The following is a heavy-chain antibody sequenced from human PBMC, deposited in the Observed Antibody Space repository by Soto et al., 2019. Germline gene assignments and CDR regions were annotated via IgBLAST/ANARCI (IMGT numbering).Heavy chain of an antibody. CDR3: AKDASGARWGVLYYYYYGMDV. D-gene: IGHD3-10*01. J-gene: IGHJ6*02. CDR1: GFTFSSYA. V-gene: IGHV3-23*01. CDR2: ISGSGGST. Sequence: EVQLLESGGGLVQPGGSPRLSCAASGFTFSSYAMSWVRQAPGKGLEWVSAISGSGGSTYYADSVKGRFTISRDNSKNTLYPQMNSLRAEDTAVYYCAKDASGARWGVLYYYYYGMDVWGQGTTVTVSS.